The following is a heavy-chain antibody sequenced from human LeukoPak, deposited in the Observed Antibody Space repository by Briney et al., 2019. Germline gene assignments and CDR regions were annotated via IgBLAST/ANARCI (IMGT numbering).Heavy chain of an antibody. CDR2: VSGSGGST. J-gene: IGHJ4*02. CDR1: EFTFSSFA. D-gene: IGHD3-22*01. V-gene: IGHV3-23*01. CDR3: ARDSSGYGSFDY. Sequence: GGSLRLSCAASEFTFSSFAMSWVRQAPGKGLEWVSRVSGSGGSTYYADSMKGRFSISRDNSKNTLYLQMNSLRAEDTAVYYCARDSSGYGSFDYWGRGTLVTVSS.